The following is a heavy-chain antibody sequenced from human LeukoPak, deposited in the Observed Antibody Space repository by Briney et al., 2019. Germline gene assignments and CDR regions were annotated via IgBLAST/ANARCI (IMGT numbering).Heavy chain of an antibody. D-gene: IGHD1-26*01. J-gene: IGHJ6*03. CDR3: ARDGGGPRGSYYYNYYYYYMDV. V-gene: IGHV4-34*01. CDR2: INHSGST. CDR1: GGSFSGYY. Sequence: SETLSLTCAVYGGSFSGYYWSWIRQPPGKGLEWIGEINHSGSTNYNPSLKSRVTISVDTSKNQFSLKLSSVTAADTAVYYCARDGGGPRGSYYYNYYYYYMDVWGKGTTVTVSS.